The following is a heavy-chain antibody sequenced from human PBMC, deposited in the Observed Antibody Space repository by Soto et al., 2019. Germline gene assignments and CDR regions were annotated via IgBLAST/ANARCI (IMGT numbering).Heavy chain of an antibody. CDR2: INLSGST. CDR3: ARDFKYCSSIRCYDWFDP. D-gene: IGHD2-2*01. J-gene: IGHJ5*02. CDR1: GASISGYY. Sequence: SETLSLTCTVSGASISGYYWSWIRQPAGKGLEWIGRINLSGSTNYKSSLKSRVTMSVDTSKNQFSLKLTSVTAADTAVYYCARDFKYCSSIRCYDWFDPWGQGTLVTVSS. V-gene: IGHV4-4*07.